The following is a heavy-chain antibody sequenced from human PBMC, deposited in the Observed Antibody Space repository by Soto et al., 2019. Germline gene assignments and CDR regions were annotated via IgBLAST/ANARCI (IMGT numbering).Heavy chain of an antibody. J-gene: IGHJ4*02. CDR1: GYSFTSYW. CDR3: AIPLVDTIRELDNSFAY. CDR2: IYPGDSDT. Sequence: PGESLKISCKGSGYSFTSYWIGWVRQMPGKGLEWMGIIYPGDSDTRYSPSFQGQVTISADKSISTAYLQWSSLKASDTAMYYCAIPLVDTIRELDNSFAYGGQGTLVPVPS. V-gene: IGHV5-51*01. D-gene: IGHD5-12*01.